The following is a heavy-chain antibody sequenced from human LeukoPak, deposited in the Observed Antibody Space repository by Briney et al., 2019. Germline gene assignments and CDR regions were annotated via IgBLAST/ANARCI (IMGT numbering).Heavy chain of an antibody. Sequence: SGGSLRLSCAASGFTFNNYAMNWVRQTPGKGLEWVSVITGTGDTTYYTDSVKGRFTISRDNSKNTLYLQMNSLRAEDTAVYYCAKDWGKFSSSWYDYWGQGTLVTVSS. V-gene: IGHV3-23*01. J-gene: IGHJ4*02. CDR3: AKDWGKFSSSWYDY. D-gene: IGHD6-13*01. CDR2: ITGTGDTT. CDR1: GFTFNNYA.